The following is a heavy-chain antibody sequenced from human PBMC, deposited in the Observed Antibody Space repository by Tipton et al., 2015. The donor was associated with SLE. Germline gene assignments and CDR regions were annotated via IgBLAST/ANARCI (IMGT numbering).Heavy chain of an antibody. J-gene: IGHJ3*02. D-gene: IGHD2-15*01. CDR2: IYYSGST. V-gene: IGHV4-59*01. CDR1: GGSINNYY. Sequence: TLSLTCTVSGGSINNYYWSWIRQPPGKGLEWIGYIYYSGSTNYNPSLKSRITISVDTSKNQFSLKLSSVTAADTAVYYCARLSLCSGDSCYYAFDIWGQETMVTFSS. CDR3: ARLSLCSGDSCYYAFDI.